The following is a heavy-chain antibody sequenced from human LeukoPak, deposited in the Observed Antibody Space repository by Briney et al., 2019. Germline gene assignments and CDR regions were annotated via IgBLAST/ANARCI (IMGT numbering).Heavy chain of an antibody. Sequence: PGGSLRLSCAASGFTFSSYGMHWVRQAPGKGLEWVAVIWYDGSNKYYADSVKGRFTISRDNSKNTLYLQMNSLRAEDTAVYYCARAPGIYDSRPNFDYWGQGTLVTVSS. J-gene: IGHJ4*02. V-gene: IGHV3-33*01. D-gene: IGHD3-22*01. CDR2: IWYDGSNK. CDR1: GFTFSSYG. CDR3: ARAPGIYDSRPNFDY.